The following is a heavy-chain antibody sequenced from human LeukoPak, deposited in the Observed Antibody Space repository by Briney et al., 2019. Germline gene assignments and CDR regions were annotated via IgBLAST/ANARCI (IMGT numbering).Heavy chain of an antibody. CDR3: AKDHDDFPGSGY. CDR1: GFTSSSYG. Sequence: PGGSLRLSCAASGFTSSSYGMHWVRQAPGKGLEWVAFIRYDGSSKYYADSVKGRFTISRDNSKNTLYLQMNSLRAEDTAVYYCAKDHDDFPGSGYWGQGTLVTVSS. CDR2: IRYDGSSK. D-gene: IGHD3-3*01. J-gene: IGHJ4*02. V-gene: IGHV3-30*02.